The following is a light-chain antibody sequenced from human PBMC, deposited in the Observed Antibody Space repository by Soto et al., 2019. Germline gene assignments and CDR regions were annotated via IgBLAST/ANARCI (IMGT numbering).Light chain of an antibody. CDR3: QKYISSPLT. Sequence: EMQMTQSPSSLSASLRERATITCRANQDVSSNLAWYQQKPGQVPRLLIYAASTMHSGIPSRFSGSGSGTDFTLTISTLQSEDYAIYYCQKYISSPLTFGAGTKVEI. V-gene: IGKV1-27*01. CDR1: QDVSSN. J-gene: IGKJ3*01. CDR2: AAS.